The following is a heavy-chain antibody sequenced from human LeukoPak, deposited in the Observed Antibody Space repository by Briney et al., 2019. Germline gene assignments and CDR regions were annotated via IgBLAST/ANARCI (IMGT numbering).Heavy chain of an antibody. D-gene: IGHD3-10*01. CDR3: ARGGYYGSGNDFRFDP. V-gene: IGHV4-59*01. Sequence: SETLSLTCSVSGDSISYFYWSWIRQPPGKGLEWIGYIYYSGSTNYKPSLKSRVTISVDTSKNQFSLKLNSVTAADTAVYYCARGGYYGSGNDFRFDPWGQGTLVTVSS. J-gene: IGHJ5*02. CDR1: GDSISYFY. CDR2: IYYSGST.